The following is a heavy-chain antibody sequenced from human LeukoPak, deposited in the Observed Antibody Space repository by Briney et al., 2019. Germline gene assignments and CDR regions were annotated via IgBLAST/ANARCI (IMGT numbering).Heavy chain of an antibody. D-gene: IGHD6-13*01. Sequence: GGSLRLSCAASGFTFSSYWMSWVRQAPGKGLEWVANIKQDGSETYYVDSVKGRFTISGDNAKKSLFLQMNSLRAEDTAVYYCARVEGRSSCPDYWGQGTLVTVSS. V-gene: IGHV3-7*01. CDR2: IKQDGSET. J-gene: IGHJ4*02. CDR1: GFTFSSYW. CDR3: ARVEGRSSCPDY.